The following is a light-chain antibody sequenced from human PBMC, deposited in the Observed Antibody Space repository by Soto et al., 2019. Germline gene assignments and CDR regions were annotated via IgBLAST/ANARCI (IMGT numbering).Light chain of an antibody. J-gene: IGKJ1*01. CDR3: QHYGSSWT. CDR1: QSVSNNY. CDR2: GAS. V-gene: IGKV3-20*01. Sequence: EIVLTQSPGTLSLSPGAGATLSWRASQSVSNNYLAWYQQKPGQAPRLLIYGASNRATGIPDRFSGSGSGTDFTLTISRLEPEDFAVYYCQHYGSSWTFGQGTKVDIK.